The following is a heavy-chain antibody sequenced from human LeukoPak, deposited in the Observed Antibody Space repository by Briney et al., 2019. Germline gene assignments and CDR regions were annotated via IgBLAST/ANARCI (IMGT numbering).Heavy chain of an antibody. CDR3: AKCLSHVTAVTTDYYYYMDV. V-gene: IGHV3-30*04. Sequence: GGSLRLSCAASGFTFSSYAMHWVRQAPGKGLEWVAVISYDGSNKYYADSVKGRFTVSRDNSKNTLYLQMNSLRAEDTAIYYCAKCLSHVTAVTTDYYYYMDVWGKGTTVTVS. D-gene: IGHD4-17*01. CDR2: ISYDGSNK. J-gene: IGHJ6*03. CDR1: GFTFSSYA.